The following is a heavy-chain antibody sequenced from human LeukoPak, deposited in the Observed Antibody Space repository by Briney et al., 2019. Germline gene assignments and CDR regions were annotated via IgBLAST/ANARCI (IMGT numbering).Heavy chain of an antibody. J-gene: IGHJ5*02. CDR2: ISSSSSYI. Sequence: GGSLRLSCAASGFTFSSYSMNWVRQAPGKGLEWVSSISSSSSYIYYADSVKGRFTISRDNAENSLYLQMNSLRAEDTAVYYCARGGIAAAGTFDPWGQGTLVTVSS. CDR3: ARGGIAAAGTFDP. V-gene: IGHV3-21*01. CDR1: GFTFSSYS. D-gene: IGHD6-13*01.